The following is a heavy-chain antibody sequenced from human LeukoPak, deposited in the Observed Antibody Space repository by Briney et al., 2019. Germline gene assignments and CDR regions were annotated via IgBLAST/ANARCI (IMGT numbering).Heavy chain of an antibody. CDR3: ARVSYNWSYLDY. CDR2: IYYSGST. CDR1: GGSISSYY. Sequence: SETLSLTCTVSGGSISSYYWSWIRQPPGKGLEWIGYIYYSGSTNYNPSLKSRVTISVDTSKNQFSLKLSSVTAADTAVYYCARVSYNWSYLDYWGQGTLVTVSS. V-gene: IGHV4-59*01. J-gene: IGHJ4*02. D-gene: IGHD1-7*01.